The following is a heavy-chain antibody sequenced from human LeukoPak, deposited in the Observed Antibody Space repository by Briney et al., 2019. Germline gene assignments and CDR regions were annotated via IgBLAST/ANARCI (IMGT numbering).Heavy chain of an antibody. D-gene: IGHD3-10*01. CDR2: TFAGYSYT. J-gene: IGHJ4*02. CDR1: GYNFTPYW. V-gene: IGHV5-51*01. Sequence: GESLKISCQSSGYNFTPYWIVWVRQMPGKGLEWMGITFAGYSYTIYSPSFQGQVTISVDKSISTAYLQWSSLKASDTAMYYCARGGLGGSGAFDYWGQGTLVTVSS. CDR3: ARGGLGGSGAFDY.